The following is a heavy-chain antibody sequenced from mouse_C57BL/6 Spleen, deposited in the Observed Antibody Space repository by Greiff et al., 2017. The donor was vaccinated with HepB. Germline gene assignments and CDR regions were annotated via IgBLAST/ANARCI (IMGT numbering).Heavy chain of an antibody. CDR3: ARDGYYGSYFDY. V-gene: IGHV3-6*01. D-gene: IGHD1-1*01. J-gene: IGHJ2*01. Sequence: DVQLQESGPGLVKPSQSLSLTCSVTGYSITSGYYWNWIRQFPGNKLEWMGYISYDGSNNYNPSLKNRISITRDTSKNQFFLKLNSVTTEDTATYYCARDGYYGSYFDYWGQGTTLTVSS. CDR2: ISYDGSN. CDR1: GYSITSGYY.